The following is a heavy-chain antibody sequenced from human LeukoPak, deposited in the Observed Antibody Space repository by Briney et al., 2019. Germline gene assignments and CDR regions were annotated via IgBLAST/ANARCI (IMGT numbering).Heavy chain of an antibody. Sequence: PGGSLRLSCAASGFTFSSYSMKWVRQAQGKGLEWVSSISSSSSNIYYADSVKGRFTISRYNAKNSLYLQMNSLRAEDMAVYYCARVGYDSSGYYDYWGQGTLVTVSS. CDR1: GFTFSSYS. D-gene: IGHD3-22*01. V-gene: IGHV3-21*01. J-gene: IGHJ4*02. CDR2: ISSSSSNI. CDR3: ARVGYDSSGYYDY.